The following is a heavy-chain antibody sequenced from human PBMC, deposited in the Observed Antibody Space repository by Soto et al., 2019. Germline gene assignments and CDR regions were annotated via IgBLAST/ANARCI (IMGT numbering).Heavy chain of an antibody. J-gene: IGHJ4*02. Sequence: QVQLVQSGAEVKKPGASVKVSCKASGYTFISHGISWVRQAPGQGLEWMGWISAYNGKTNYAQRFQGRVTMTTDTSTSTAYMELRSRRSDETAVYYCARDFSYVADFGELVYFDYWGQGTLVTVSS. CDR2: ISAYNGKT. CDR3: ARDFSYVADFGELVYFDY. V-gene: IGHV1-18*01. D-gene: IGHD3-10*01. CDR1: GYTFISHG.